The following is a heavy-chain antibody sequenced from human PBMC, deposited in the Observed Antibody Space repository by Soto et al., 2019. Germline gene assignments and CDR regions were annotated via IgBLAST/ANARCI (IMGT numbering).Heavy chain of an antibody. CDR2: IYYSGST. D-gene: IGHD3-22*01. CDR1: GGSISSSSYY. CDR3: ARKGSGYYHSWFDP. J-gene: IGHJ5*02. V-gene: IGHV4-39*01. Sequence: SETLSLTCTVSGGSISSSSYYWGWIRQPPGKGLEWIGSIYYSGSTYYNPSLKSRVTISVDTSKNQFSLKLSSVTAADTAVYYCARKGSGYYHSWFDPWGQGTLVTVSS.